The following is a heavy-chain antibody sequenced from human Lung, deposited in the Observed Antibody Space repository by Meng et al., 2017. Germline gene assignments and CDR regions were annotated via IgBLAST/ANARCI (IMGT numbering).Heavy chain of an antibody. J-gene: IGHJ4*02. CDR3: ARDGGNYDFDY. Sequence: QVQLVQFGAEVKKPGASGKLSCRASGYTFIDAYVHWVRQAPGQGLEWMGRIIPSSGDANSAQKFLGRVTLTWDTSISTAYMELSSLRSDDTAIYYCARDGGNYDFDYWGQGTLVTVSS. CDR1: GYTFIDAY. D-gene: IGHD1-7*01. V-gene: IGHV1-2*06. CDR2: IIPSSGDA.